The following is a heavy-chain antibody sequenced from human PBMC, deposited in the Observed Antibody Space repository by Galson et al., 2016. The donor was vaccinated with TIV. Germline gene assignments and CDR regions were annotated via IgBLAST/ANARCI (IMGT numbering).Heavy chain of an antibody. CDR3: ARVSPDFRGGSGMAV. Sequence: QSGAEVKKPGESLKVSCKASGDTFSSYAISWVRQAPGQGLEWMGRIIPALGVVNNEQKFQGRVTITADKSTSTAYMELSGPGSEDTAVYFCARVSPDFRGGSGMAVWGQGTMVTVSS. CDR1: GDTFSSYA. CDR2: IIPALGVV. D-gene: IGHD3-3*01. V-gene: IGHV1-69*04. J-gene: IGHJ6*02.